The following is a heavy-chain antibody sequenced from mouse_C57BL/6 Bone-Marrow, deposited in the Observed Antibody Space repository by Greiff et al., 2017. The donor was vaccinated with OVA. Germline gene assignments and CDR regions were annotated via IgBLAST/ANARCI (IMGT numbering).Heavy chain of an antibody. CDR1: GYTFTSYW. CDR2: LHPSDSDT. D-gene: IGHD1-1*01. V-gene: IGHV1-74*01. Sequence: QVQLQQPGAELVKPGASVKVSCKASGYTFTSYWMHWVKQRPGQGLEWIGRLHPSDSDTNYNQKFKGKATLTVDKSSSTAYMQLSSLTSEDSAVYYCAGYYGSSYGYFDYWGQGTTLTVSS. CDR3: AGYYGSSYGYFDY. J-gene: IGHJ2*01.